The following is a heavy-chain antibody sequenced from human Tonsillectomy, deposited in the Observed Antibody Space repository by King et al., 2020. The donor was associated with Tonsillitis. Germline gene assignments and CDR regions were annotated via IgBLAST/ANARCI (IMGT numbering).Heavy chain of an antibody. Sequence: VQLVESGGGVVQPGRSLRLSCATSGFIFSYYGMHWVRQAPGKGLEWVAVISYDGSNKYYADSVKGRFTISRDNSKNTLYLQMNSLRAEDTVVYYCARDYDILTGYPADLYYWGQGTLVTVSS. CDR2: ISYDGSNK. D-gene: IGHD3-9*01. CDR3: ARDYDILTGYPADLYY. CDR1: GFIFSYYG. J-gene: IGHJ4*02. V-gene: IGHV3-33*05.